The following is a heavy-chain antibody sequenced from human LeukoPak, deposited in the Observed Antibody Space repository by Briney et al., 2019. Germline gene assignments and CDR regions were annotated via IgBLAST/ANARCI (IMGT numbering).Heavy chain of an antibody. CDR2: TFYRSYWRF. V-gene: IGHV6-1*01. J-gene: IGHJ4*02. D-gene: IGHD3-16*01. CDR1: GDSFSSNTAA. CDR3: ARDDRGIHLDY. Sequence: SQTLSLTCAISGDSFSSNTAAWNWLRQSPSRGLEWLGRTFYRSYWRFDYAISVKTRITIDADTSKNQFSLRLASVTPEDTAVYYCARDDRGIHLDYWGQGTLVTVSS.